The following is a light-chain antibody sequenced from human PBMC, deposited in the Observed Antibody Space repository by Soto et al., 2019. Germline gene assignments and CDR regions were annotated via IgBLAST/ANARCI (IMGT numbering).Light chain of an antibody. CDR3: QAVGCSLYT. J-gene: IGKJ2*01. CDR1: QSVSSNY. Sequence: EIVLTQSPGTLSLSPGERATLSCRASQSVSSNYLAWYQQKPGQAPRLLIYGASTRATGISDRFSGSGSGTDFTLGNSRPEPEDFAVYYCQAVGCSLYTFGQGTKLEIK. V-gene: IGKV3-20*01. CDR2: GAS.